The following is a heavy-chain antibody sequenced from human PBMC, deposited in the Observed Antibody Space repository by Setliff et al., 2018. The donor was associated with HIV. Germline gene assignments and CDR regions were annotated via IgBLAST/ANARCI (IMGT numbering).Heavy chain of an antibody. J-gene: IGHJ3*02. CDR2: ISSSGSTI. V-gene: IGHV3-11*04. CDR1: GFTFSDYY. Sequence: PGESLKISCAASGFTFSDYYMSWIRQAPGKGLEWVSYISSSGSTIYYADSVKGRFTISRDNAKNSLYLQTNSLRAEDTAVYYCARGLGYYDSSGQEGAFDIWGQGTMVTVS. CDR3: ARGLGYYDSSGQEGAFDI. D-gene: IGHD3-22*01.